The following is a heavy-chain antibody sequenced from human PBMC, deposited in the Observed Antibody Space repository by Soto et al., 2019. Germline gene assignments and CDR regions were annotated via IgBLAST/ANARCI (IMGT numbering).Heavy chain of an antibody. CDR1: GFPFSRYA. CDR2: INGDGDST. V-gene: IGHV3-23*01. CDR3: VRPVDY. J-gene: IGHJ4*02. Sequence: EVQLLESGGGLVQPGGSLRLSCTASGFPFSRYAVTWVRQAPGKGLEWLPIINGDGDSTFYADSVKGRFTISRDNSKNTLYLQMNSLRAEDTARYYCVRPVDYWGQGTLVTGSS.